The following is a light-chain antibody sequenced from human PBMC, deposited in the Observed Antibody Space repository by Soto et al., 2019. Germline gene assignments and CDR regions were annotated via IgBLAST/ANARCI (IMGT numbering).Light chain of an antibody. V-gene: IGKV1-5*02. Sequence: DIHMTQSPSSLSASVGDRVTIICRASQSVSTRLAWYQQKPGKAPKVLIYDASSWAGGVPSRFTGSGSGTEFTLTINSLQPDDFATYYCQQYSVYWTFGQGTKVDIK. J-gene: IGKJ1*01. CDR1: QSVSTR. CDR2: DAS. CDR3: QQYSVYWT.